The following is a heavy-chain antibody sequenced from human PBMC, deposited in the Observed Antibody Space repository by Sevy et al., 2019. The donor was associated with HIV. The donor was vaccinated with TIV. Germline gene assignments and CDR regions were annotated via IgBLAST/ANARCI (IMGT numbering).Heavy chain of an antibody. Sequence: GGSLRLSCAASGFTFSKYSMSWVRQPPGKGLEWVASLSFGCGEKNYADSVKGRFTISRDKSKSLVYLQMNNLRPEDKAVYYCAGEGCTKPHDYWGQGTLVTVSS. CDR1: GFTFSKYS. V-gene: IGHV3-23*01. CDR3: AGEGCTKPHDY. J-gene: IGHJ4*02. D-gene: IGHD2-8*01. CDR2: LSFGCGEK.